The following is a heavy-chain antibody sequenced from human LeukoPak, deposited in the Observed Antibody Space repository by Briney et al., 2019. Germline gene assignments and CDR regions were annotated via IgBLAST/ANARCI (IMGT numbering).Heavy chain of an antibody. J-gene: IGHJ4*02. CDR2: ISGSGRTI. D-gene: IGHD5-12*01. CDR3: ASPQTSGYAFGY. V-gene: IGHV3-48*03. CDR1: GFTFSSYE. Sequence: PVGSLRLSCAASGFTFSSYEMIWVRQAPGKGLECVSYISGSGRTIYYADSVKGRFTISRENAKNSLYLQMYSLRAGDTAAYYCASPQTSGYAFGYWGQGTLVTVPS.